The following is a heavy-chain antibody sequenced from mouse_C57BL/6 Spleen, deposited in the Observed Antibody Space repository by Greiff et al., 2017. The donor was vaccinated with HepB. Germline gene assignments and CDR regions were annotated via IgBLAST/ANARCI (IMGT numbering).Heavy chain of an antibody. V-gene: IGHV1-69*01. Sequence: VQLQQSGAELVMPGASVKLSCKASGYTFTSYWMHWVKQRPGQGLEWIGEIDPSDSYTNYNQKFKGKSTLTVDKSSSTAYLQLSSLTSEDSAVYYCAGYYYYDYDGYFDVWGKGTTVTVSS. J-gene: IGHJ1*03. CDR1: GYTFTSYW. D-gene: IGHD2-4*01. CDR3: AGYYYYDYDGYFDV. CDR2: IDPSDSYT.